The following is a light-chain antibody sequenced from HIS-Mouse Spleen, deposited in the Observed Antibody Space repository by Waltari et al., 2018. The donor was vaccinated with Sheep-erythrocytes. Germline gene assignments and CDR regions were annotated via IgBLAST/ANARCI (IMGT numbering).Light chain of an antibody. CDR2: AAS. CDR1: QGISSY. Sequence: DIQLTQSPSFLSASVGDRVTITCRASQGISSYLAWYQQKPGKAPKPLIYAASTLQSGVPSRFSGSGSGTEFTLTISSLQPEDFATYYCQQLNSYPPRVTFGGGTKVEIK. V-gene: IGKV1-9*01. J-gene: IGKJ4*01. CDR3: QQLNSYPPRVT.